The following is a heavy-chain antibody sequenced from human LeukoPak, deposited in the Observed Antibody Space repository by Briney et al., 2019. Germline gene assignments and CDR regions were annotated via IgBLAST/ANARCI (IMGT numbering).Heavy chain of an antibody. CDR3: ARDGGGDFDY. V-gene: IGHV3-21*01. Sequence: GGSLRLSCAASGFTFSTYGMNWVRQAPGQGLEWVSSISSSSTYIYYADSVKGRFTISRDNAKNSLYLQMNSLRAEDTAVYYCARDGGGDFDYWGQGTLVTVSS. J-gene: IGHJ4*02. CDR2: ISSSSTYI. D-gene: IGHD2-21*01. CDR1: GFTFSTYG.